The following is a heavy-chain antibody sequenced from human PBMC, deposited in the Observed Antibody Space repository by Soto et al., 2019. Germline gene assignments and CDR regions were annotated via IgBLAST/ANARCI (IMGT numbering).Heavy chain of an antibody. Sequence: EVQLVESGGGLVQPGGSLRLSCAASGFTFSSYWMHWVRQAPGKGLVWVSRINSDGSSTSYADSVKGRFTISRDNAKNTLYLQMNSLRAEDTATYYCAKCDGDYRYYYYGMDVWGQGTTVTVSS. CDR3: AKCDGDYRYYYYGMDV. CDR1: GFTFSSYW. CDR2: INSDGSST. D-gene: IGHD4-17*01. V-gene: IGHV3-74*01. J-gene: IGHJ6*02.